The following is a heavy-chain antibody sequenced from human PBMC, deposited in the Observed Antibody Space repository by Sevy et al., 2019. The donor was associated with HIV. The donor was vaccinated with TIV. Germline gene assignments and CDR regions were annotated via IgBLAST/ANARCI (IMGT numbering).Heavy chain of an antibody. Sequence: GGSLRLSCAASGFTFSNYVMHWVRQAPGKGLEWVAVISYDGSNKYYADSVKGRFTISRDNSKNTLYLQMNSLGAEDTAVYYCAKDLRAAGGPFDYWGQGTLVTVSS. V-gene: IGHV3-30*18. CDR2: ISYDGSNK. CDR1: GFTFSNYV. J-gene: IGHJ4*02. CDR3: AKDLRAAGGPFDY. D-gene: IGHD6-13*01.